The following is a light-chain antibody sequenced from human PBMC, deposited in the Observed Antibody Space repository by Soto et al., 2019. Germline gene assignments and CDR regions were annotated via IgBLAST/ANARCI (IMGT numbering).Light chain of an antibody. Sequence: EIVMTQSPDTLSVSPGERATLSCRASQSVCSKLAWYQQKPGQAPRLLIYDASTRATGIPARFSGSGSGTEFTLTISSLQSEDFEVYYCQQYDSWPLTFGGGAKVEIK. CDR3: QQYDSWPLT. V-gene: IGKV3-15*01. J-gene: IGKJ4*01. CDR1: QSVCSK. CDR2: DAS.